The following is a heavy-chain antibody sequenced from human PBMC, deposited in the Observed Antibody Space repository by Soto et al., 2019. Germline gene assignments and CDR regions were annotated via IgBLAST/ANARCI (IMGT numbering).Heavy chain of an antibody. Sequence: EVQLVESGGGLVKPGGSLRLSCAASGFTFSRYIMHWVRQAPGQGLEWIATISSTSTNIYYADSVKGRITISRDNPKNSLSLQMDSLRREDTAVYYCARDMTRTVVPYFDFWGQGTLVTVSS. V-gene: IGHV3-21*04. CDR3: ARDMTRTVVPYFDF. D-gene: IGHD1-7*01. CDR1: GFTFSRYI. J-gene: IGHJ4*02. CDR2: ISSTSTNI.